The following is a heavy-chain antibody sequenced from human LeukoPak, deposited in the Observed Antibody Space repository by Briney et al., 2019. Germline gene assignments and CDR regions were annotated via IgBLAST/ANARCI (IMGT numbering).Heavy chain of an antibody. Sequence: GGSLRLSSAASGFTFSSYGIHWVRQAPGKGLEWVAVISHDGTNKYYEDSVKGRFTISRDNSKNTLYLQMNSLRAEDTAVYYCASWSYYDSSGYTRAFDIWGQGTMVTVSS. D-gene: IGHD3-22*01. V-gene: IGHV3-30*03. CDR3: ASWSYYDSSGYTRAFDI. CDR1: GFTFSSYG. J-gene: IGHJ3*02. CDR2: ISHDGTNK.